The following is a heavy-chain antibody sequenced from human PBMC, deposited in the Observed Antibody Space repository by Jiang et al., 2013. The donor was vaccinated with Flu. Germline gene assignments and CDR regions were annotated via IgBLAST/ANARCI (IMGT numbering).Heavy chain of an antibody. Sequence: GAEVKKPGASVKISCKASGYIFSTYSIHWVRQAPGQRPAWMGWISAASGNTRYSQKFQGRVTLTRDTSASTAYMELSSLTSEDTAVYYCARDDGCGWVNEHFHHWGQGHPWSTVSS. CDR1: GYIFSTYS. V-gene: IGHV1-3*01. CDR2: ISAASGNT. CDR3: ARDDGCGWVNEHFHH. J-gene: IGHJ1*01. D-gene: IGHD6-19*01.